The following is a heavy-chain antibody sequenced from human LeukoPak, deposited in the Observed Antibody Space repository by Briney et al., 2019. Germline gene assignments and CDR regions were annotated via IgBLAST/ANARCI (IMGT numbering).Heavy chain of an antibody. CDR1: GFTFSTHS. CDR2: MDSSSGYI. Sequence: GGSLRLSCAASGFTFSTHSMNWVRQAPGKGLEWVSSMDSSSGYIYYADSVKGRFTMSRDNAKNSLYLQMNSLTVEDTAVYYCARVPNWFDYWGQGTLVTVSS. V-gene: IGHV3-21*01. D-gene: IGHD7-27*01. J-gene: IGHJ4*02. CDR3: ARVPNWFDY.